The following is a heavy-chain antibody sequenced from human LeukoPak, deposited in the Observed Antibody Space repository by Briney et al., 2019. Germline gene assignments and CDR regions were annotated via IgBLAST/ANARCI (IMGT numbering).Heavy chain of an antibody. Sequence: GGSLRLSCAASKFIFSKYWMSWVRQAPGKGLEWVADIKEDGSEKYYVDSVKGRFTISRQNAKSSLYLQMNSLRAEDTAVYYCARDLRGLYYYYMDVWGKGTTVTVSS. J-gene: IGHJ6*03. CDR3: ARDLRGLYYYYMDV. V-gene: IGHV3-7*01. CDR1: KFIFSKYW. CDR2: IKEDGSEK. D-gene: IGHD3-10*01.